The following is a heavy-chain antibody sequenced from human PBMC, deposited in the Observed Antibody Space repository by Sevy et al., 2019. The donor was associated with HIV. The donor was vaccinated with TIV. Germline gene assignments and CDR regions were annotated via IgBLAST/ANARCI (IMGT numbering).Heavy chain of an antibody. V-gene: IGHV3-30*02. Sequence: GGSLRLCCKPSGFTFANYAMNWVRQAPGKGLEWVAFIRYDGSEKYYADSVKGRFTISRDNSKNNLYLQMNSLRAEDMAMYYCAKVVGDSYYYYGMDVWGQGTTVTVSS. J-gene: IGHJ6*02. CDR2: IRYDGSEK. CDR3: AKVVGDSYYYYGMDV. D-gene: IGHD4-17*01. CDR1: GFTFANYA.